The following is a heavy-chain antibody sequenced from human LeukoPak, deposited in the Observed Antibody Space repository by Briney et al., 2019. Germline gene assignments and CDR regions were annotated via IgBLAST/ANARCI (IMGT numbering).Heavy chain of an antibody. J-gene: IGHJ4*02. CDR2: MNPKSGNT. D-gene: IGHD3-3*01. Sequence: AAVKVSCKPSGYSSTSYDINWVRHATEQGLEWMGWMNPKSGNTGYAQKFQGRVTMTRNTSISTAYMELSSLRSEDTAVYYCARTGGGDFGSGYYAGSFDYWGQGTLVTVP. CDR3: ARTGGGDFGSGYYAGSFDY. CDR1: GYSSTSYD. V-gene: IGHV1-8*01.